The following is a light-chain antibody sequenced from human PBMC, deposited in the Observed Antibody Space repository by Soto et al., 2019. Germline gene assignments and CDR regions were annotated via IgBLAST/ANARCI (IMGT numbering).Light chain of an antibody. CDR2: AAS. Sequence: DIQMTQSPSSLSASVGDRVTITCRASQSISSYLNWYQQKPGKAPKLLIYAASSLQSGVPSRFSGSGSGTDFTLTINSLQPEDFATYYCQQSYSTPFTFGTGTKVDIK. J-gene: IGKJ3*01. CDR1: QSISSY. CDR3: QQSYSTPFT. V-gene: IGKV1-39*01.